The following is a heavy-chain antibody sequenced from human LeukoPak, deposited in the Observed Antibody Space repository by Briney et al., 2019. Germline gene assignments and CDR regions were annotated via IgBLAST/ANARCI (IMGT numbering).Heavy chain of an antibody. CDR2: ISRSGSTK. CDR3: ARDKVVGATYFDY. V-gene: IGHV3-11*04. J-gene: IGHJ4*02. CDR1: GFTFSDYN. Sequence: GGSLRLSCAASGFTFSDYNMRWIRQAPGKGLEWVSSISRSGSTKYYADSVKGRFTISRDNAKNSLYLQMNSLRDEDTAVYYCARDKVVGATYFDYWGQGTLVTVSS. D-gene: IGHD1-26*01.